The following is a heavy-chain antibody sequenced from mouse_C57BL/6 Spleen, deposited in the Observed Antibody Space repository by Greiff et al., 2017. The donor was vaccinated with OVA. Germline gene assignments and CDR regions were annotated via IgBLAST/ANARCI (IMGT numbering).Heavy chain of an antibody. J-gene: IGHJ4*01. CDR2: ISSGSSTI. V-gene: IGHV5-17*01. D-gene: IGHD1-1*01. CDR3: ASSYYDGSRYYAMDY. Sequence: DVMLVESGGGLVKPGGSLKLSCAASGFTFSDYGMHWVRQAPAKGLAWVAYISSGSSTIYYADTVKGRFPISRDNAKNTLFLQMCSLRSEDTAMYYCASSYYDGSRYYAMDYWGQGTSVTVSS. CDR1: GFTFSDYG.